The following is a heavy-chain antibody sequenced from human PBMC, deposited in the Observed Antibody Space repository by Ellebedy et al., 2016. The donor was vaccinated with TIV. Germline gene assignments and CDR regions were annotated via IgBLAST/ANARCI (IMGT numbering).Heavy chain of an antibody. J-gene: IGHJ4*02. Sequence: AASVKVSCKASGYTFRNHYLHWVRQAPGQGLEWMGVINPSGGPPRYAQKFQGRVTLPTATSTSAVYMELSTLNSEDTAVYYCGRATPRYFDVVTGYGLVDFWGLGTLVAVSS. D-gene: IGHD3-9*01. CDR1: GYTFRNHY. CDR3: GRATPRYFDVVTGYGLVDF. CDR2: INPSGGPP. V-gene: IGHV1-46*01.